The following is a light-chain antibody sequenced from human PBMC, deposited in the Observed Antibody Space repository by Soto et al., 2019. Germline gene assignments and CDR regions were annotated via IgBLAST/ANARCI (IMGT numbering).Light chain of an antibody. J-gene: IGKJ2*01. CDR1: HSLLHINGYNY. CDR3: QQFSSPPFFP. CDR2: WAS. Sequence: DIVVTQSPLSLPVTPGEPASISCRSSHSLLHINGYNYLDWYLQKPGQSPQLLYWASTRESGVPDRFSGSGSGTDFTLTISSLQAEDVAIYYCQQFSSPPFFPFGQGTKVDIK. V-gene: IGKV2-28*01.